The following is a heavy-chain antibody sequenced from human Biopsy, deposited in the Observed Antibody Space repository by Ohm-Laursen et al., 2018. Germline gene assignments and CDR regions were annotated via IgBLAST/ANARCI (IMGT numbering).Heavy chain of an antibody. Sequence: SLRLSCAASGFNFGNYGMHWVRQAPGKGLEWVASLAFSSGRTYYADSVKGRFTISRDDSQNTLYLQMDSLRVADTAVYHCAKYQLPATATSILDYWGQGALVTVSS. CDR2: LAFSSGRT. CDR3: AKYQLPATATSILDY. CDR1: GFNFGNYG. V-gene: IGHV3-NL1*01. D-gene: IGHD4-17*01. J-gene: IGHJ4*02.